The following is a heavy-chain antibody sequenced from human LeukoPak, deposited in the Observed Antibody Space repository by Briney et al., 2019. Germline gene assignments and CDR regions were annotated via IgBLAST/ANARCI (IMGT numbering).Heavy chain of an antibody. CDR2: IRYDGSNK. D-gene: IGHD2-2*01. CDR1: GFAFRSHG. J-gene: IGHJ4*02. Sequence: GGSLRLSCTASGFAFRSHGMHWVRQAPGKGLEWVAFIRYDGSNKYYADSVKGRFTISRDNSKNTLYLQMNSLRAEDTAVYYCASRGGDNCSSTSCYVWYFDYWGQGTLVTVSS. CDR3: ASRGGDNCSSTSCYVWYFDY. V-gene: IGHV3-30*02.